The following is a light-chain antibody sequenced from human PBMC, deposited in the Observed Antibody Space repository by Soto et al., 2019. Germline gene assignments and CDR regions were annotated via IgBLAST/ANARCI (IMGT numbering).Light chain of an antibody. V-gene: IGLV2-14*03. CDR1: SSDVGDYNY. J-gene: IGLJ2*01. Sequence: QSVLTQPASVSGSPGQSITISCTGTSSDVGDYNYVSWYQHHPGKAPKLMIYDVTNRPSGVSNRFSGSKSGNTASLTISGLQAEDEADYYCISYTSSSTVVFGGGTKLTVL. CDR3: ISYTSSSTVV. CDR2: DVT.